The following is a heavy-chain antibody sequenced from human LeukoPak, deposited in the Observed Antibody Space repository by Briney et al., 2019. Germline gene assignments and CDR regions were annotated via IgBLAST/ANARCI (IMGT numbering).Heavy chain of an antibody. J-gene: IGHJ4*02. D-gene: IGHD2-15*01. CDR3: AGSGFDY. CDR2: ISYDGNNK. V-gene: IGHV3-30*03. CDR1: GFTFSKYG. Sequence: PGGSLRLSCVTTGFTFSKYGMHWVRQAPGKGLEWVAVISYDGNNKYYADSVKGRFTISRDNSKNTLYLQMNSLGTEDSAVYYCAGSGFDYWGQGTLVTVSS.